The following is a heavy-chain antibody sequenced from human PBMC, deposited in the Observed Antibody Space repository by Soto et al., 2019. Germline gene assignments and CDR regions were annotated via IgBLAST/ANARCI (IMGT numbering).Heavy chain of an antibody. J-gene: IGHJ4*02. CDR1: GGTFSGYF. CDR3: ARDFRYFPY. CDR2: IEHNGNN. V-gene: IGHV4-34*01. Sequence: SETLSLTCAVYGGTFSGYFWTWVRQPPGKGLEWIGEIEHNGNNNINPSLKSRVTLSVDTSKNQISLTLTSVTAADTAVYYCARDFRYFPYWGQGTLVTVSS. D-gene: IGHD3-10*01.